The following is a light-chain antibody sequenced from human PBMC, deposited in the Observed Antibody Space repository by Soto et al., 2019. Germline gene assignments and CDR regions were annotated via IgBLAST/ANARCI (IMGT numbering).Light chain of an antibody. V-gene: IGKV3-15*01. Sequence: EIVMTHSPATLSVSPWEIATLSCRASQSVITNLAWYQQKSGQAPRLLIYAASTRATGVPARFSGSGSGTEFTLTISSLQSEDFAVYYCQQYINWPRTFGQGTKVDIK. CDR1: QSVITN. CDR3: QQYINWPRT. J-gene: IGKJ1*01. CDR2: AAS.